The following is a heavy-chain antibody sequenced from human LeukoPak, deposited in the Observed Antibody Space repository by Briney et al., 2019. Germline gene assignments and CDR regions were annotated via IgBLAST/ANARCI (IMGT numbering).Heavy chain of an antibody. Sequence: KSSETLSLTCTVSGGSISSYYWSWIRQPAGKGLEWIGHICTSGIINNNPSLKSRVTISVDTSKTQFSLKLSSVTAADTAVYYCARVAGRWPYYFDYWGQGTLVTVSS. CDR3: ARVAGRWPYYFDY. D-gene: IGHD5-24*01. CDR2: ICTSGII. V-gene: IGHV4-4*07. J-gene: IGHJ4*02. CDR1: GGSISSYY.